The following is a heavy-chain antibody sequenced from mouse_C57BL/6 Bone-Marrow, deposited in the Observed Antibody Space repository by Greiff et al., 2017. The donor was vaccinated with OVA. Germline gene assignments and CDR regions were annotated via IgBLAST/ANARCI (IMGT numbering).Heavy chain of an antibody. CDR3: ARVPSITTVVAPFDY. V-gene: IGHV1-69*01. D-gene: IGHD1-1*01. J-gene: IGHJ2*01. CDR2: IDPSDSYT. CDR1: GYTFTSYW. Sequence: VQLQQPGAELVMPGASVKLSCKASGYTFTSYWMHWVKQRPGQGLEWIGEIDPSDSYTNYNQKFKGKSTLTVDKSSSTAYMQLSSLTSEDSAVYYCARVPSITTVVAPFDYWGQGTTLTVSS.